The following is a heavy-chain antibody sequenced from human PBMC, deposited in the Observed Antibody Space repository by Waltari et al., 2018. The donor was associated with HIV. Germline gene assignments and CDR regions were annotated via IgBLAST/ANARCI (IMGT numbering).Heavy chain of an antibody. CDR1: GFVFSSYW. D-gene: IGHD4-17*01. Sequence: EVQLVESGGGLVQPGGSLRLTCAASGFVFSSYWMNWVRQGPGKRLEWVSSIKQDGSDKYYVDSVKGRFPITRDNAKNSLYLQMNNLRAEDTALYYCVGTVTTLYRWFDPWGQGTLVTVSS. J-gene: IGHJ5*02. V-gene: IGHV3-7*01. CDR3: VGTVTTLYRWFDP. CDR2: IKQDGSDK.